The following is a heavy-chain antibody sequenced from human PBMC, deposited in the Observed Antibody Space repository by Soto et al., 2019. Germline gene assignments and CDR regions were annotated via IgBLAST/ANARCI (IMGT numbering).Heavy chain of an antibody. V-gene: IGHV2-5*02. J-gene: IGHJ5*02. CDR1: GFSLSTSGVG. CDR2: IYWDDAK. D-gene: IGHD3-16*01. Sequence: QITLKESGPTLVKPTQTLTLTCTFAGFSLSTSGVGVGWIRQPPGKALEWLALIYWDDAKRYSPSLRSRLTISTDTSKNPVVLTMTNMDQVDTVTYYSSHEGVSPDPRGQGPLVTVSS. CDR3: SHEGVSPDP.